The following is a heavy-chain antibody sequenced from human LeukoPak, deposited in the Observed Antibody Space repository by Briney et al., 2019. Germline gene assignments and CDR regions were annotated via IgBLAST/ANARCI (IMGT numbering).Heavy chain of an antibody. CDR3: ARDWTYYYGSGSSLGAFDI. V-gene: IGHV3-21*01. CDR2: ISSSSSYI. Sequence: PGGSLRLSCAASGFTFSSYSMNWVRQAPGKGLEWVSSISSSSSYIYYADSVKGRFTISRGNAKNSLYLQMNSLRAEDTAVYYCARDWTYYYGSGSSLGAFDIWGQGTMVTVSS. CDR1: GFTFSSYS. J-gene: IGHJ3*02. D-gene: IGHD3-10*01.